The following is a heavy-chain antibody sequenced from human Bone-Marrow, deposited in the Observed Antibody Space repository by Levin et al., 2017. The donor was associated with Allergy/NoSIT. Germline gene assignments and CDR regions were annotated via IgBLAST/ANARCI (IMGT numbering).Heavy chain of an antibody. J-gene: IGHJ4*02. CDR3: AKDLSRIAVAPLDY. CDR2: ISGSGGST. Sequence: GGSLRLSCAASGFTFSSYAMSWVRQAPGKGLEWVSAISGSGGSTYYADSVKGRFTISRDNTKTTLYLQMNSLRAEDTAVYYGAKDLSRIAVAPLDYWGQGTLVTVSS. CDR1: GFTFSSYA. D-gene: IGHD6-19*01. V-gene: IGHV3-23*01.